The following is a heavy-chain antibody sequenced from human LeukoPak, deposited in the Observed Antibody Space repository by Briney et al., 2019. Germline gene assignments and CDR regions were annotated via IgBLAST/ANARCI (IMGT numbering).Heavy chain of an antibody. D-gene: IGHD4-11*01. CDR1: GGSISSSSYY. Sequence: SETLSLTCTVSGGSISSSSYYWGWIRQPPGKGLEWIGSIYYSGSTYYNPSLKSRVTIPVDTSNNFFSLRLRSVTAADTAVYFCARGRVSSSTWYSTYYYFFYMDFWGKGTTVTVSS. J-gene: IGHJ6*03. V-gene: IGHV4-39*07. CDR3: ARGRVSSSTWYSTYYYFFYMDF. CDR2: IYYSGST.